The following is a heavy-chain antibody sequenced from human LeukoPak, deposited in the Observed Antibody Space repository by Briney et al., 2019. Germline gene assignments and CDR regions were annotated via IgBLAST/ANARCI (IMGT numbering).Heavy chain of an antibody. CDR3: AKYKGNSHYYYYMDV. V-gene: IGHV3-53*01. CDR2: ISSGGNT. D-gene: IGHD4-23*01. Sequence: PGGSLRLSCAASGFIVSSNYMSWVRQAPGKGLEWVSVISSGGNTYYADSVKGRFTVSRDNSKNTLYLQMSSLRAEDTAVYYCAKYKGNSHYYYYMDVWGKGTSVTVSS. J-gene: IGHJ6*03. CDR1: GFIVSSNY.